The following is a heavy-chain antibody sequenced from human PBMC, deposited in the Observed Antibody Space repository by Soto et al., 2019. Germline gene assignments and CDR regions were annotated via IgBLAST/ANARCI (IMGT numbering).Heavy chain of an antibody. CDR1: GFTFSSYA. D-gene: IGHD3-3*01. Sequence: GGSLRLSCAASGFTFSSYAMSWVRQAPGKGLEWVSAISGSGGSTYYADSVKGRFTISRDNSKNTLYLQMNSLRAEDTAVYYCAKEIGERITIFGVVRGAFDIWGQGTMVTVSS. J-gene: IGHJ3*02. CDR3: AKEIGERITIFGVVRGAFDI. V-gene: IGHV3-23*01. CDR2: ISGSGGST.